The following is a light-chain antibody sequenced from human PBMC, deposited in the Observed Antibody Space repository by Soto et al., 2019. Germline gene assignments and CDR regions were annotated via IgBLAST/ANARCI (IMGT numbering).Light chain of an antibody. CDR2: AAS. Sequence: DIQMTQSPSSLSASVGDRVTITCQASQNINNYLNWYQQKPGRAPKRLIYAASTLQSGVPSRFSGSGSGTEFTLTISSLQPEDVATYYCLQLNTYPWTFGQGTKVEIK. V-gene: IGKV1-17*01. CDR1: QNINNY. J-gene: IGKJ1*01. CDR3: LQLNTYPWT.